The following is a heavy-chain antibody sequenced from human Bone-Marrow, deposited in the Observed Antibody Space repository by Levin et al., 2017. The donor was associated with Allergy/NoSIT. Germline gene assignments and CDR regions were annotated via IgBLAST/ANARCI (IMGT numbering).Heavy chain of an antibody. CDR1: GFSFSTYS. CDR2: ISSSSTYI. D-gene: IGHD4-17*01. Sequence: MAGGSLRLSCAASGFSFSTYSVNWVRQAPGKGLEWVSSISSSSTYIYYSDSVKGRFTISRDNAKNSVYLQMNSLRADDTAVYYCASFYGDFVDRYFDLWGRGTLVTVSS. V-gene: IGHV3-21*01. CDR3: ASFYGDFVDRYFDL. J-gene: IGHJ2*01.